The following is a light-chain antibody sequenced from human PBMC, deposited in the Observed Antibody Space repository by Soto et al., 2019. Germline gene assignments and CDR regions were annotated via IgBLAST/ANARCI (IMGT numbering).Light chain of an antibody. CDR2: GAS. CDR3: QQYNNALQT. CDR1: QGISSY. V-gene: IGKV1-27*01. Sequence: IQMTQSPSSLSASVGDRVSIPCRASQGISSYLAWYQQKPGKVPKLLIYGASTMQSGVPSRFSGSGSGTDFTLTISSLQPEDVASYYCQQYNNALQTFGQGTKVDIK. J-gene: IGKJ1*01.